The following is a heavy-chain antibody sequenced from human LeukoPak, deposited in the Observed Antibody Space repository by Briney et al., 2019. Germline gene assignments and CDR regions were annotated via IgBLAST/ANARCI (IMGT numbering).Heavy chain of an antibody. D-gene: IGHD3-16*01. CDR2: INQNGSET. CDR3: ARDWGGPDDC. Sequence: SGGSLRLSCVASGFTFSTSWMSWVRQAPGKGLEWVANINQNGSETYSVDSVKGRFIISRDDAKNSLYLQMNSLRAEDTAIYYCARDWGGPDDCWGQGTLVTVSS. J-gene: IGHJ4*02. CDR1: GFTFSTSW. V-gene: IGHV3-7*01.